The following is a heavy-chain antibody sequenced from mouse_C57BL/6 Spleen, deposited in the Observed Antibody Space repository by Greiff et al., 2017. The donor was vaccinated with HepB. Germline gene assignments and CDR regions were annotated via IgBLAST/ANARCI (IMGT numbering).Heavy chain of an antibody. CDR1: GYTFTSYG. D-gene: IGHD1-1*01. CDR2: IYPRSGNT. Sequence: VQLQQSGAELARPGASVKLSCKASGYTFTSYGISWVKQRTGQGLEWIGEIYPRSGNTYYNEKFKGKATLTADKSSSTAYMELRSLTSEDSAVYFCARRGTTVVANWYFDVWGTRTTVTVSS. CDR3: ARRGTTVVANWYFDV. V-gene: IGHV1-81*01. J-gene: IGHJ1*03.